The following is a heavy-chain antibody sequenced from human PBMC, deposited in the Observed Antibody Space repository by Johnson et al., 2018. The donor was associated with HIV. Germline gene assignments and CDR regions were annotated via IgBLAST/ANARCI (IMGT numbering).Heavy chain of an antibody. D-gene: IGHD2-15*01. CDR1: GFTFSSYW. CDR2: IGTAGDT. CDR3: ARARWYLGGGICCAFDI. Sequence: VQLVESGGGVVQPGGSLRLSCAASGFTFSSYWMSWVRQAPGKGLEWVSAIGTAGDTYYPGSVKGRVTISRDNAKNSLYLQMNSLRAEDTAVYYCARARWYLGGGICCAFDIWGQGTMVTVSS. J-gene: IGHJ3*02. V-gene: IGHV3-13*01.